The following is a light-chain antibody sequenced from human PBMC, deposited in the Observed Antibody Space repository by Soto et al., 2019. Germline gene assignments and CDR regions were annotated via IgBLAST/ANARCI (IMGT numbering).Light chain of an antibody. J-gene: IGLJ2*01. CDR2: EVS. CDR1: SSDVGGYNY. V-gene: IGLV2-8*01. Sequence: QSVLTQPPSASGSPGQSVTISCTGTSSDVGGYNYVSWYQQHPGKAPKLMIYEVSKRPSGVPDHFSGSKSGNTASLTVSGLQAEDEADYYCSSYAGSHNLIFGGGTKVTVL. CDR3: SSYAGSHNLI.